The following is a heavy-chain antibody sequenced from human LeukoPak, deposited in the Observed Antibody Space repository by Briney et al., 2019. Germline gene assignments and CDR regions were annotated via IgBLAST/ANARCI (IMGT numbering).Heavy chain of an antibody. V-gene: IGHV4-30-4*01. Sequence: SETLSLTCTVSGGSISSGDYYWSWIRQPPGKGLEWIGYIYYSGSTYYNPSLKSRVTISVDTSKNQFSLKLSSVTAADTAVYYCARERVTWIQLEHYCDYWGQGTLVTVSS. CDR1: GGSISSGDYY. CDR3: ARERVTWIQLEHYCDY. D-gene: IGHD5-18*01. CDR2: IYYSGST. J-gene: IGHJ4*02.